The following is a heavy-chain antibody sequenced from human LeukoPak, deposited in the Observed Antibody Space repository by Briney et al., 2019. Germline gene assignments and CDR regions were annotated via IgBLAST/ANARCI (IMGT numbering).Heavy chain of an antibody. Sequence: GASVKVSCKTSGYTFTNYDINWVRQATGQGLEWMGWMNPKSGNTGSAQRFQGRVTMTRDTSISTAYMELSSLRSEDTAVYYCARDRAPYYDFWSGSQVDWFDPWGQGTLVTVSS. CDR2: MNPKSGNT. V-gene: IGHV1-8*01. CDR3: ARDRAPYYDFWSGSQVDWFDP. D-gene: IGHD3-3*01. CDR1: GYTFTNYD. J-gene: IGHJ5*02.